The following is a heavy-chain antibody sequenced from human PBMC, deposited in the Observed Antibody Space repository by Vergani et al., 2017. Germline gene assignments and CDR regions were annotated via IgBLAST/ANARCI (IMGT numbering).Heavy chain of an antibody. CDR2: IYYSGST. J-gene: IGHJ4*02. CDR1: GGSIGSGGYY. Sequence: QVQLQESGPGLVKPSQTLSLTCTVSGGSIGSGGYYWSWIRQHPGRGLEWIGYIYYSGSTYYNPSLKSRVTISVDTSKNQFSLKLSSVTAADTAVYYCARGVTYGGNLFWGQGTLVTVSS. D-gene: IGHD4-23*01. CDR3: ARGVTYGGNLF. V-gene: IGHV4-31*03.